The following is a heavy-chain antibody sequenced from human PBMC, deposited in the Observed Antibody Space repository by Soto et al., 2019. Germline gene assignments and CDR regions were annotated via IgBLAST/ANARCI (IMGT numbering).Heavy chain of an antibody. V-gene: IGHV5-10-1*01. D-gene: IGHD3-10*01. CDR3: ARRPITMVRGVILNWFDH. Sequence: GEPLKISCKGSGYSFPSYWISWGRQMPGKGLEWMGRIDPSDYXTNXXPPXQGHVTLSAANSTSHDYLQWRSLTASDNAMSYCARRPITMVRGVILNWFDHWGPGTMVTVSS. CDR1: GYSFPSYW. CDR2: IDPSDYXT. J-gene: IGHJ5*02.